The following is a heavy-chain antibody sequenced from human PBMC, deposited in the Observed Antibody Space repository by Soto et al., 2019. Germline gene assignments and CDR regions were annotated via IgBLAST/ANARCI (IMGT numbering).Heavy chain of an antibody. CDR1: GFTFSNYA. D-gene: IGHD2-15*01. V-gene: IGHV3-23*01. Sequence: GGSLRLSCAASGFTFSNYAMSWVRQAPGKGLEWVSGISGSGGSAHYADSVKGRFTISRDNSKNTLSLQMDSLRAEDTALYYCATYASSIVVAGLFYWGQGTLVTVSS. J-gene: IGHJ4*02. CDR3: ATYASSIVVAGLFY. CDR2: ISGSGGSA.